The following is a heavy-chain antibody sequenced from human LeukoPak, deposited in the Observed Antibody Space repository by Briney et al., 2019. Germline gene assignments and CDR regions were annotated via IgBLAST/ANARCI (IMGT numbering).Heavy chain of an antibody. J-gene: IGHJ3*02. Sequence: SETLSLTCTVSGGSISRYYWSWIRQPPGKGLEWIGYKDYSGSTNYNRSLKSRITISVDTSKNQFSLKLSSVTAADTAVYYCASPRGYYYDSSGYYSRRDAFDIWGQGTMVTVSS. CDR3: ASPRGYYYDSSGYYSRRDAFDI. V-gene: IGHV4-59*01. D-gene: IGHD3-22*01. CDR2: KDYSGST. CDR1: GGSISRYY.